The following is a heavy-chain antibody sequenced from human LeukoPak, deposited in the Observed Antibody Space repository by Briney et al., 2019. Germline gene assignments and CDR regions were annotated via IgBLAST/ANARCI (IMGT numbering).Heavy chain of an antibody. CDR1: GFTFSSYS. Sequence: GGSLSLSCAASGFTFSSYSMNWVRQAPGKGLEWVSYISSSSSTIYYADSVKGRFTISRDNAKNSLYLQMNSLRDEDTGVYYCATGDRGVFGMWGQGTMVIVSS. CDR3: ATGDRGVFGM. D-gene: IGHD2-8*02. V-gene: IGHV3-48*02. J-gene: IGHJ3*02. CDR2: ISSSSSTI.